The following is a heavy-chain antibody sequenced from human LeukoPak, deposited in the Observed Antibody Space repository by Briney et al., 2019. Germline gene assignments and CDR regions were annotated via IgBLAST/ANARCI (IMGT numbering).Heavy chain of an antibody. CDR2: IYYSGST. CDR3: ARRRYYDSTGYLD. Sequence: SETLSLTCTISGGFISSSSYYWGWIRQPPGKGLEWIGDIYYSGSTYYSPSLKSRVSISVDTSKNQFSLILSSVIAADTALYCCARRRYYDSTGYLDWGQGTEVTVS. D-gene: IGHD3-22*01. J-gene: IGHJ1*01. V-gene: IGHV4-39*01. CDR1: GGFISSSSYY.